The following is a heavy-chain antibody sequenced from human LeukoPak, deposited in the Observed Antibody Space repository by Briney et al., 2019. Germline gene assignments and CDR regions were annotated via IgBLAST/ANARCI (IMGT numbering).Heavy chain of an antibody. V-gene: IGHV3-23*01. J-gene: IGHJ4*02. CDR3: AKWDCSSTSCYFDY. CDR1: GFSFPYG. D-gene: IGHD2-2*01. CDR2: ITNSGENT. Sequence: PGGSLRLSCEASGFSFPYGMSWVRQAPGKGLEWVSGITNSGENTYYADSVKGRFTISRDNSKNTLFLEMNSLRAEDTAVYYCAKWDCSSTSCYFDYWGQGTLVTVSS.